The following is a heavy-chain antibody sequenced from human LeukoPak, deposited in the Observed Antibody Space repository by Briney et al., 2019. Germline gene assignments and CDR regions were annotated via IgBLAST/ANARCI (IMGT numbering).Heavy chain of an antibody. CDR3: ARSFDIVVVTAARASFDY. V-gene: IGHV1-69*13. CDR1: GGTFSSYA. Sequence: SVKVSCKASGGTFSSYAISWVRQAPGQGLEWMGGIIPIFGTANYAQKFQGRVTITADESTSTAYMELSSLRSEDTAVYYCARSFDIVVVTAARASFDYWGQGTLVTVSS. CDR2: IIPIFGTA. D-gene: IGHD2-2*01. J-gene: IGHJ4*02.